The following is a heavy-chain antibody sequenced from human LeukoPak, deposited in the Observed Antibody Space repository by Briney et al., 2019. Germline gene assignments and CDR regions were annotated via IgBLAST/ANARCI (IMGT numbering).Heavy chain of an antibody. V-gene: IGHV3-30-3*01. D-gene: IGHD4-23*01. Sequence: PGGSLRLSCAASGFTFSSYAMHWVRQAPGKGLEWVAVISYDGSNKYYADSVKGLFTISRDNSKNTLYLQMNSLRAEDTAVYYCARDPSQRWHYYFDYWGQGTLVTVSS. CDR3: ARDPSQRWHYYFDY. J-gene: IGHJ4*02. CDR1: GFTFSSYA. CDR2: ISYDGSNK.